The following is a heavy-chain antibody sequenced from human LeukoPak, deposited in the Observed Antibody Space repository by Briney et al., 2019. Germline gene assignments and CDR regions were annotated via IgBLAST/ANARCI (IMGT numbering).Heavy chain of an antibody. J-gene: IGHJ6*03. V-gene: IGHV4-34*01. D-gene: IGHD3-22*01. CDR2: INHSGST. CDR3: ARALYYYDSSGYYYYYYYMDV. CDR1: GGSFSGYY. Sequence: SETLSLTCAVYGGSFSGYYWSWIRQPPGKGLEWIGEINHSGSTNYNPSLKSRVTISADTSKNQFSLKLSSVTAADTAVYYCARALYYYDSSGYYYYYYYMDVWGKGTTVTVSS.